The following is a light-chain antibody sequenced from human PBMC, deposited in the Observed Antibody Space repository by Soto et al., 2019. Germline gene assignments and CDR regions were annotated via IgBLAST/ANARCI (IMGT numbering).Light chain of an antibody. V-gene: IGLV2-8*01. CDR3: SSYGGKDWV. J-gene: IGLJ3*02. Sequence: QSALTQPPSASGSLGQSVTFSCTGTSSDVGGYNYVSWYQQHPGKAPKLILYEVHKRPSGVPDRFSGSKSGNTASLTVSGIQAEDEADYHCSSYGGKDWVFGGGPKRTVI. CDR2: EVH. CDR1: SSDVGGYNY.